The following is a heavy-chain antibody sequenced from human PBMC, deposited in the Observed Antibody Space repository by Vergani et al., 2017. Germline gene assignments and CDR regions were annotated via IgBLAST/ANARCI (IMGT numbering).Heavy chain of an antibody. D-gene: IGHD5-24*01. CDR1: GYTFTGYY. V-gene: IGHV1-2*02. J-gene: IGHJ1*01. CDR2: INPNSGGT. CDR3: ARGYVGDGYNFGFFQH. Sequence: QVQLVQSGAEVKKPGASVKVSCKASGYTFTGYYMHWVRQAPGQGLEWMGWINPNSGGTNYAQKFQGRVTMTRETSISTAYMELSRLRSDDTAVYYCARGYVGDGYNFGFFQHWGQGTLVTVSS.